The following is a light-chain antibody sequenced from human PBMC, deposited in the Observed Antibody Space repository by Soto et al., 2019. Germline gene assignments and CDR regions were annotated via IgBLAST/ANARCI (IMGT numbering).Light chain of an antibody. J-gene: IGLJ2*01. CDR1: SSDVGAYNY. CDR3: SSYTSNSTLV. Sequence: QSALTQPASVSGSPGQSITISCTGTSSDVGAYNYVSWYQRHPAKAPKLMIYDVSNRPSGVSNRFSGSKSGNTASLTISGLQAEDEADYYCSSYTSNSTLVFGGGTKLTVL. V-gene: IGLV2-14*01. CDR2: DVS.